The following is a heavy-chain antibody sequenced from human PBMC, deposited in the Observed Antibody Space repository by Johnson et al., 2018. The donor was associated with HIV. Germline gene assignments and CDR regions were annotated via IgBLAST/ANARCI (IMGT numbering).Heavy chain of an antibody. Sequence: MQLVESGGGLVQPGGSLRLSCAASGFTVSSNYMSWVRQAPGKGLEWVSVIYSGGSTYYADSVQGRFTISRDNSKNTLYLQMNSLRAEDTAVYYCARVRPWLVEESFDIWGQGTMVTVSS. J-gene: IGHJ3*02. V-gene: IGHV3-66*01. D-gene: IGHD6-19*01. CDR3: ARVRPWLVEESFDI. CDR2: IYSGGST. CDR1: GFTVSSNY.